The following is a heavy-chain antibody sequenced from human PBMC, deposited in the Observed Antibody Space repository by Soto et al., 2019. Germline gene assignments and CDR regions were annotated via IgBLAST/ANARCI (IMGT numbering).Heavy chain of an antibody. V-gene: IGHV3-72*01. J-gene: IGHJ4*02. CDR2: ARNKANSYTT. D-gene: IGHD5-18*01. CDR3: VRMADTAMAYYFDY. CDR1: GFIFSDHY. Sequence: EVQLVESGGGLVQPGGSLRLSCAASGFIFSDHYMDWVRQAPGKGLEWVGRARNKANSYTTEYAASVKGRFTISRDDSKNSLYLQMNSLKTEDTAVYYCVRMADTAMAYYFDYWGQGTLVTVSS.